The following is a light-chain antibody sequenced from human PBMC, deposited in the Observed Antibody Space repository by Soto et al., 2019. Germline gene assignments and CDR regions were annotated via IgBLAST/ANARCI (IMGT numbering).Light chain of an antibody. CDR3: QQYVTSPAIN. J-gene: IGKJ5*01. V-gene: IGKV3-20*01. CDR1: EIIGDY. CDR2: GAT. Sequence: PGERSTLSCGASEIIGDYLAWYQQKPGQAPRLLIYGATMRTTGTPDRFSGAGSETHFTLAISRLEPGDFAVYYCQQYVTSPAINFGQGTRLEIK.